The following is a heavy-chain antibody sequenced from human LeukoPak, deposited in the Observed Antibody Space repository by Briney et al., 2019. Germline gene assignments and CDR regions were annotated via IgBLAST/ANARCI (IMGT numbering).Heavy chain of an antibody. CDR1: GYTFTTYG. CDR2: INPNSGGT. Sequence: ASVKVSCKASGYTFTTYGISWVRQAPGQGLEWLGWINPNSGGTNYAQNFQGRVTMTRDTSISTAYMELSRLRSDDTAVYYCARDLELWGQGTLVAVSS. J-gene: IGHJ5*02. V-gene: IGHV1-2*02. CDR3: ARDLEL.